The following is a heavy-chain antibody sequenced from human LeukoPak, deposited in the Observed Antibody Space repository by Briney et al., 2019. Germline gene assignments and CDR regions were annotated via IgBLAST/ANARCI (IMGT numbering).Heavy chain of an antibody. CDR1: GGSISSYY. Sequence: SETLSLTCTVSGGSISSYYWSWIRQPPGKGLEWIGYIYYSGSTNYNPSLKSRVTISLDTSKNQFSLNLTSVTAADTAVYYCARFTPQGYGWGGYNRFDPWGQGTLVTVSS. D-gene: IGHD3-16*01. J-gene: IGHJ5*02. CDR3: ARFTPQGYGWGGYNRFDP. CDR2: IYYSGST. V-gene: IGHV4-59*01.